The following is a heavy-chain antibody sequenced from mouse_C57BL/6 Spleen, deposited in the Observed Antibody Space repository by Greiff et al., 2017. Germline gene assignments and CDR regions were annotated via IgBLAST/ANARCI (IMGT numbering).Heavy chain of an antibody. CDR3: AIPYYYGSSPFAY. CDR2: IDPSDSYT. Sequence: QVQLQQPGAELVMPGASVKLSCKASGYTFTSYWMHWVKQRPGQGLEWIGEIDPSDSYTNYNQKFKGKSTLTVDKSSSTAYMQLSSLTSEDSAVYDCAIPYYYGSSPFAYWGQGTLVTVSA. V-gene: IGHV1-69*01. CDR1: GYTFTSYW. J-gene: IGHJ3*01. D-gene: IGHD1-1*01.